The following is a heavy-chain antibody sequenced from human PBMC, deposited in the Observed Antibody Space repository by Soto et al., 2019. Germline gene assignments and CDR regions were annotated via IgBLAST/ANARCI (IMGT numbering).Heavy chain of an antibody. V-gene: IGHV4-31*03. CDR1: DGSSVSDGFY. J-gene: IGHJ4*02. CDR3: ARDPDIFTGARYFDY. CDR2: VFYTGTT. D-gene: IGHD3-9*01. Sequence: LALTCCVADGSSVSDGFYWSWIRQHPGKGLEWIGCVFYTGTTDYNPSLQSRLSMSMDTSKNQFSLKLTSVTAADTAVYFCARDPDIFTGARYFDYWGPGILV.